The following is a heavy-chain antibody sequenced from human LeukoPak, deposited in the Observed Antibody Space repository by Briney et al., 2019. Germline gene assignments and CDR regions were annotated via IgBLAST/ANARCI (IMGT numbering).Heavy chain of an antibody. CDR1: GFTFSSYG. Sequence: PGRSLRLSCAASGFTFSSYGKHWVRQAPGKGLEWVAVICNVGSNKYYADSVKGRFTISRDNSKNTLYLQMNSLRAEDTAVYYCARANYYDCSGNPGAFDIWGEGTMVTVS. J-gene: IGHJ3*02. D-gene: IGHD3-22*01. CDR2: ICNVGSNK. CDR3: ARANYYDCSGNPGAFDI. V-gene: IGHV3-33*01.